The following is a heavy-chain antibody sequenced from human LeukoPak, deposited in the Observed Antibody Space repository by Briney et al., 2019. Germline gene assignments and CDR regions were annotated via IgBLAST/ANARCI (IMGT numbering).Heavy chain of an antibody. V-gene: IGHV4-39*02. CDR2: ISYSGKT. CDR1: AGSISSRDYY. J-gene: IGHJ6*03. D-gene: IGHD3-22*01. Sequence: PSETLSLTCTVSAGSISSRDYYWGWIRQSPGKGLEWIGRISYSGKTYYNPSLKSRVTISVDTSKNHFSLRLSSVTAADTAVYYCSRLTHSYYSDTSGYYPYYYMDVWGEGTTVTVSS. CDR3: SRLTHSYYSDTSGYYPYYYMDV.